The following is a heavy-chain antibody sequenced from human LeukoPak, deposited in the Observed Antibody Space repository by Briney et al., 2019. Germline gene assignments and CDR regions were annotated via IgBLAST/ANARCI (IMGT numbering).Heavy chain of an antibody. V-gene: IGHV3-30*18. Sequence: PGGSLRLSCAASGFTFSSYGMHWVRQAPGKGLEWVAVISYDGSNKYYADSVKGRFTISRDNSKNTLYLQMNSLRAEDTAVYYCAKGSRWQQLAYFDYWGQGTLVTVSS. J-gene: IGHJ4*02. CDR2: ISYDGSNK. D-gene: IGHD6-13*01. CDR3: AKGSRWQQLAYFDY. CDR1: GFTFSSYG.